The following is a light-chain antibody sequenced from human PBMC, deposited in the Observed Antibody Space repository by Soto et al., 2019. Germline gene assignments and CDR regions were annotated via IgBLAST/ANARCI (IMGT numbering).Light chain of an antibody. J-gene: IGLJ1*01. CDR1: SSDVGGYNY. CDR2: EVT. V-gene: IGLV2-14*03. CDR3: GSYTSSNTLV. Sequence: QSALTQPASVSGSPGQSITISCTGTSSDVGGYNYVSWYQQHPGKAPKLLIYEVTYRPSGVSNRFPGSKSGNTASLTISGLQAEDEADYFCGSYTSSNTLVFGTGTKLTVL.